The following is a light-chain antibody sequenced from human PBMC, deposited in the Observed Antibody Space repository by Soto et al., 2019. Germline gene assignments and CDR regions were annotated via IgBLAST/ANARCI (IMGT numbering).Light chain of an antibody. CDR1: NIGSKN. V-gene: IGLV3-21*02. Sequence: SCELTQPPSVSVAPGQTARITCGRDNIGSKNVHWYQQKPGQAPVLVIYDDTDRPSGIPERFSGSNSGNTATLTISRVEAGDEADYYCQLWDSRSDHLYVFGSGTKVTV. CDR2: DDT. J-gene: IGLJ1*01. CDR3: QLWDSRSDHLYV.